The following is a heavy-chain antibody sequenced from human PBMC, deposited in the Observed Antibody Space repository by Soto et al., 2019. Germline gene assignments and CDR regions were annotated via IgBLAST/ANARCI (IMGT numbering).Heavy chain of an antibody. CDR2: IIPVFGTT. CDR1: GGTFRNYG. D-gene: IGHD2-15*01. Sequence: SVKVSCKASGGTFRNYGIGWVRQAPGQGLEWMGGIIPVFGTTNYAQKFQGRVTITADESTSTAYIEVSSLRSEDTAMFYCGRYCSGGSCHTLDYYGMDVWGQGTTVTVSS. V-gene: IGHV1-69*13. J-gene: IGHJ6*02. CDR3: GRYCSGGSCHTLDYYGMDV.